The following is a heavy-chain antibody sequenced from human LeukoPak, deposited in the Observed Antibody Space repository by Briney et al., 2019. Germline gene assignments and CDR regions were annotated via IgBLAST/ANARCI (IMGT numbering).Heavy chain of an antibody. CDR3: ARDHAGIVLPAAVGAH. CDR2: IRGGSDFI. CDR1: GFTSRDYS. V-gene: IGHV3-21*01. Sequence: GGSLRLSCAASGFTSRDYSMTWVRQAPGKGLEWVSSIRGGSDFIYHADSVKGRFTVSRDNAKNSLYLQMNSLRAEDTAVYYCARDHAGIVLPAAVGAHWGQGTLVTVSS. J-gene: IGHJ4*02. D-gene: IGHD2-2*01.